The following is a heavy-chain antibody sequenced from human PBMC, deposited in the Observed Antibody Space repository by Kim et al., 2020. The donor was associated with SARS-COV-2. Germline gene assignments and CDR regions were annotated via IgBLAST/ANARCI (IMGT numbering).Heavy chain of an antibody. CDR3: ARSRSGWGGDYYYYYMDV. J-gene: IGHJ6*03. CDR1: GYTFTSYA. Sequence: ASVKVSCKASGYTFTSYAMHWVRQAPGQRLEWMGWINAGNGNTKYSQKFQGRVTITRDTSASTAYMELSSLRSEDTAVYYCARSRSGWGGDYYYYYMDVWGKGTTVTVSS. CDR2: INAGNGNT. D-gene: IGHD6-19*01. V-gene: IGHV1-3*01.